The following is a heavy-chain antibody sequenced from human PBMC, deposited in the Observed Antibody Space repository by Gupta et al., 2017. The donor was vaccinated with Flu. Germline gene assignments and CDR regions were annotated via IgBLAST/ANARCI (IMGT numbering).Heavy chain of an antibody. CDR1: GGSISSYY. V-gene: IGHV4-59*01. J-gene: IGHJ3*02. CDR2: IYYSGST. CDR3: ARSTYYDILTGYVDAFDI. Sequence: QVQLQESGPGLVKPSETLSLTCPVSGGSISSYYWCWIRQPPGKGLEWIGYIYYSGSTNYNPSLKSRVTISVDTSKNQFSLKLSSVTAADTAVYYCARSTYYDILTGYVDAFDIWGQGTMVTVAS. D-gene: IGHD3-9*01.